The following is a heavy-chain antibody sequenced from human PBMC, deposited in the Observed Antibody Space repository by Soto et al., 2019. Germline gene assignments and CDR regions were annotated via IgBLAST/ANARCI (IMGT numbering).Heavy chain of an antibody. D-gene: IGHD3-22*01. CDR1: GFTFSSYS. CDR2: ISSSSSYI. V-gene: IGHV3-21*01. CDR3: ARDPPYYYDSSGYYPV. J-gene: IGHJ4*02. Sequence: GGSLRLSCAASGFTFSSYSMNWVRQAPGKGLEWVSSISSSSSYIYYADSVKGRFTISRDNAKYSLYLQMNSLRAEDTAVYYCARDPPYYYDSSGYYPVWGQGTLVTVSS.